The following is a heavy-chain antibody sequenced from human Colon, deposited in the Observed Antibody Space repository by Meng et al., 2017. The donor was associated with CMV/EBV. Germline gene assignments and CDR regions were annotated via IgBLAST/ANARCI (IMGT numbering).Heavy chain of an antibody. CDR1: GFTFSTFE. D-gene: IGHD1-14*01. CDR3: ARDIRPPATRYYYGLDV. CDR2: ISGSGSTK. Sequence: GGSLRLSCAASGFTFSTFEMNWVRQAPGKGLEWVSYISGSGSTKHYADAVKGRFASSRDNAKSLLYLQMNRLRVDDSAVYYCARDIRPPATRYYYGLDVWGLGTTVTVSS. J-gene: IGHJ6*02. V-gene: IGHV3-48*03.